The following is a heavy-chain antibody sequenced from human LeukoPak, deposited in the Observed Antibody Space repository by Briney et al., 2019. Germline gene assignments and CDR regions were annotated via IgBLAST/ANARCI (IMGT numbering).Heavy chain of an antibody. D-gene: IGHD3-22*01. Sequence: SEILSLTCAVSGGSISSGGYSWSWIRQPPGKGLEWIGYIYHSGSTYYNPSLKSRVTISVDRSKNQFSLKLSSVTAADTAVYYCARYPRTKNYYDSSGYLGHRGQGTMVTVSS. V-gene: IGHV4-30-2*01. CDR1: GGSISSGGYS. J-gene: IGHJ3*01. CDR2: IYHSGST. CDR3: ARYPRTKNYYDSSGYLGH.